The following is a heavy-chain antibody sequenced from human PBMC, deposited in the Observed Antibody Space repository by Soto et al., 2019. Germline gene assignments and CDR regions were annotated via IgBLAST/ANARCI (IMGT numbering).Heavy chain of an antibody. CDR2: IYYSGST. D-gene: IGHD2-2*01. V-gene: IGHV4-59*01. CDR1: GGSISSYY. CDR3: ARVFRRAMHAFDI. J-gene: IGHJ3*02. Sequence: QVQLQESGPGLVKPSETLSLTCTVSGGSISSYYWSWIRQPPGKGLEWIGYIYYSGSTNYNPSLKRRVTLSVDTSKNQFSLKLSSVTAADTPVYYCARVFRRAMHAFDIWGQGTMVTVSS.